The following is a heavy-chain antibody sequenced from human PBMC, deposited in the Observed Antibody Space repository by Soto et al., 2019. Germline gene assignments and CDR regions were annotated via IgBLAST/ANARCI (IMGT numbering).Heavy chain of an antibody. CDR2: INHSGST. CDR3: ARDLSSGWYPSRIYFDY. D-gene: IGHD6-19*01. V-gene: IGHV4-34*01. J-gene: IGHJ4*02. CDR1: GGSFSGYY. Sequence: KTSETLSLTCAVYGGSFSGYYWSWIRQPPGKGLEWIGEINHSGSTNYNPSLKSRVTISVDTSKNQFSLKLSSVTAADTAVYYCARDLSSGWYPSRIYFDYWGQGTLVTVSS.